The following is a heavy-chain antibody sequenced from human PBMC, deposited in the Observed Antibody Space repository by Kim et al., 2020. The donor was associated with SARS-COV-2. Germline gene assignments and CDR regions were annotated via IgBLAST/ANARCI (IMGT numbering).Heavy chain of an antibody. CDR2: ISYDGSNK. Sequence: GGSLRLSCAASGVTFSSYAMHWVRQAPGKGLEWVAVISYDGSNKYYADSVKGRFTISRDNSKNTLYLQMNILSAEDTAVYYCARDNPGYCSGGRCAKLRYDFDYRGRGTLVTVSS. D-gene: IGHD2-15*01. V-gene: IGHV3-30-3*01. J-gene: IGHJ4*02. CDR1: GVTFSSYA. CDR3: ARDNPGYCSGGRCAKLRYDFDY.